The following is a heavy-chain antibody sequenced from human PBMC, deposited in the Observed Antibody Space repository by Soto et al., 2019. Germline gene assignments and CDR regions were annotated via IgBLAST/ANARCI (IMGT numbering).Heavy chain of an antibody. CDR2: ISTHVRDT. D-gene: IGHD2-15*01. J-gene: IGHJ3*02. Sequence: QVQLVQSGAEVKEPGASVKVSCKASGYTFTSYGISWVRQAPGQGLEWMGWISTHVRDTNYAQKFQGRVTMTTDTSRIKAYGELGILISDDTPVYYWARDWYCGGGTCSNTFNIWGQGKMVPVSS. CDR3: ARDWYCGGGTCSNTFNI. CDR1: GYTFTSYG. V-gene: IGHV1-18*01.